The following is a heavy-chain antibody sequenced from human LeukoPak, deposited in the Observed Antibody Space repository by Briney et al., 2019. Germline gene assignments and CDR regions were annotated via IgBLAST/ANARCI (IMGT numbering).Heavy chain of an antibody. V-gene: IGHV3-21*04. CDR2: ISSSSSYV. J-gene: IGHJ4*02. Sequence: PGGSLRLSCAASGFTFSSYSMNWVRQAPGKGLEWVPSISSSSSYVYYADSVKGRFTISRDNAKNSLYLQMNSLRAEDTALYYCAKAEGTAMVYYYFDYWGQGTLVTVSS. CDR3: AKAEGTAMVYYYFDY. CDR1: GFTFSSYS. D-gene: IGHD5-18*01.